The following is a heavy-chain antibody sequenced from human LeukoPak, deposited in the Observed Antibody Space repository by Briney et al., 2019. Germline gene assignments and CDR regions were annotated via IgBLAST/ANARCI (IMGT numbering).Heavy chain of an antibody. CDR1: GFIFSNYW. J-gene: IGHJ5*02. V-gene: IGHV3-74*01. CDR3: AITIVGATDWFDP. D-gene: IGHD1-26*01. CDR2: INSDGRST. Sequence: GGSLRLSCAASGFIFSNYWMHWGRPAPGKGLVWVSRINSDGRSTNYADSVMGRFSISRDYAKNTVYLQMNGLRAEDTAVYYCAITIVGATDWFDPWGQGTLVTVSS.